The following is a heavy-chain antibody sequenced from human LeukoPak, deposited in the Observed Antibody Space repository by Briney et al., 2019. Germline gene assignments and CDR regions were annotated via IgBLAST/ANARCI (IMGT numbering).Heavy chain of an antibody. Sequence: SETLSLTCTVSGGSISPYYWSWIRQSPGKGLEWIGCIHYSGSTIYNPSLKSRVSISVDTSKNQFSLKLSSATAADTAVYYCAGPTSSGWHGDFDYWGKGTLVTVSS. CDR1: GGSISPYY. V-gene: IGHV4-59*08. CDR2: IHYSGST. J-gene: IGHJ4*02. CDR3: AGPTSSGWHGDFDY. D-gene: IGHD6-19*01.